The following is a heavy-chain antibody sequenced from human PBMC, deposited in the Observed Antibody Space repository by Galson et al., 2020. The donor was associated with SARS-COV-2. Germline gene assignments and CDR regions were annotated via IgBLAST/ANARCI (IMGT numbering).Heavy chain of an antibody. CDR1: GASVNSCNYY. J-gene: IGHJ5*02. CDR3: AREKDWYTSSSVIDL. CDR2: IYYSGSP. D-gene: IGHD6-6*01. V-gene: IGHV4-61*01. Sequence: SETLSLTCTVSGASVNSCNYYWSWIRQPQGQGLEWIGYIYYSGSPNYNPSLESRLTISIDTSKSQFSLKLSSVTAADTAVYYCAREKDWYTSSSVIDLWGQGALVTVSS.